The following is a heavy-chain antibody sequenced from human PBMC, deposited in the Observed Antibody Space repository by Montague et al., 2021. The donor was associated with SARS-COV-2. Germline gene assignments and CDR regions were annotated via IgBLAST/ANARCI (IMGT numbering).Heavy chain of an antibody. CDR1: GGSFSGYH. D-gene: IGHD2-2*01. J-gene: IGHJ3*02. CDR3: ARGPVPAAFDI. Sequence: SETLSLTCAVYGGSFSGYHWSWIRQPPGKGLEWIGEINHNGSTTYTPSLKSRVTISIDTSKNQFSLKLSSVTAADTAVYYCARGPVPAAFDIWGQGTMVTVSS. CDR2: INHNGST. V-gene: IGHV4-34*01.